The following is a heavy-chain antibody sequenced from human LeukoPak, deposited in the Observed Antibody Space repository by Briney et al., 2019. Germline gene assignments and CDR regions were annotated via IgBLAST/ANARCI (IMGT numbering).Heavy chain of an antibody. D-gene: IGHD3-10*01. V-gene: IGHV4-34*01. CDR1: GASFSGYY. Sequence: NPSETLSLTCAVYGASFSGYYWSWIRPPPRKGLEWVGEITHSGSTNYNPSLKSRVTISVDTSKNQFSLKLSSVTAADTAVYYCARVRGYYGSGSYTYWGQGTLVTVSS. CDR2: ITHSGST. J-gene: IGHJ4*02. CDR3: ARVRGYYGSGSYTY.